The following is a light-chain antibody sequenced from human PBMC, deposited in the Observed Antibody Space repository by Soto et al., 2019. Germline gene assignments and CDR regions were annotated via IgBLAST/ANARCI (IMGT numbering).Light chain of an antibody. Sequence: QSALTQPASVSGSPGQSITISCTGTSSDIGGYNFVSWYQQHPGKAPKLMIYDVTNRPPGLSDRFSGSKSGNTASLTISGLQAEEGADYYCSSYTTSSTLVFGGGTKPTVL. CDR1: SSDIGGYNF. J-gene: IGLJ2*01. CDR2: DVT. CDR3: SSYTTSSTLV. V-gene: IGLV2-14*03.